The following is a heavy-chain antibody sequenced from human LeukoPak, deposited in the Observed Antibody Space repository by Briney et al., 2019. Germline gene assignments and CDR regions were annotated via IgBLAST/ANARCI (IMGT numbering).Heavy chain of an antibody. D-gene: IGHD3-3*02. CDR2: ISYDGNNK. Sequence: GGSLRLSCAASGFTFSSYAMHWVRQAPGKGLEWVAIISYDGNNKYYADSVKGRFTISRDNAKKSLYLQMNSLRAEDTAVYYCARYPISIFMYGDAFDIWGQGTMVTVSS. CDR1: GFTFSSYA. V-gene: IGHV3-30*04. J-gene: IGHJ3*02. CDR3: ARYPISIFMYGDAFDI.